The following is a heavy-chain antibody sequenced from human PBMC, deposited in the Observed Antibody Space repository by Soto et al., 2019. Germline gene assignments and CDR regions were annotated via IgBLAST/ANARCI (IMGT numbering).Heavy chain of an antibody. CDR2: INPIFGTA. Sequence: SVEVSCKASGSTFSSYAIRWVLQAPGQGLEWMGGINPIFGTANYAQKFQGRVTITADESTSTAYMELSSLRSEDTAVYFCTGDAGSLGYCTNSEYRAYYYYGMDVWGQGTTVTVSS. V-gene: IGHV1-69*13. CDR3: TGDAGSLGYCTNSEYRAYYYYGMDV. D-gene: IGHD2-8*01. CDR1: GSTFSSYA. J-gene: IGHJ6*02.